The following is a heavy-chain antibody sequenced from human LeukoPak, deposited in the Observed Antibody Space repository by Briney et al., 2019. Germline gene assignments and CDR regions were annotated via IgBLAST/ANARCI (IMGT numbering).Heavy chain of an antibody. V-gene: IGHV3-74*01. CDR3: ARATVTTFPQDY. CDR2: INSDGNST. Sequence: QSGGSLRLSCAASGFTFSSYWMHWVRQAPGKRLVWVSRINSDGNSTNYADSVKGRFTISRDNAKNTLYLQMNSLRAEDTAVYYCARATVTTFPQDYWGQGTLVTVSS. J-gene: IGHJ4*02. CDR1: GFTFSSYW. D-gene: IGHD4-17*01.